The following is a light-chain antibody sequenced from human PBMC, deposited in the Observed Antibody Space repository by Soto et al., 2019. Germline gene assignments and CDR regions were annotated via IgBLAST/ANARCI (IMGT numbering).Light chain of an antibody. CDR3: QQYGSSPIT. CDR2: GAS. V-gene: IGKV3-20*01. J-gene: IGKJ5*01. Sequence: EIVLTQSPGTLSLSPGERATLSCRASQSVSSRNLAWYQQKPGQAPRLLISGASTRATGIPDRFSGSGSGADFTLTIYRLEPEDFAVYYCQQYGSSPITFGQGTRLEIK. CDR1: QSVSSRN.